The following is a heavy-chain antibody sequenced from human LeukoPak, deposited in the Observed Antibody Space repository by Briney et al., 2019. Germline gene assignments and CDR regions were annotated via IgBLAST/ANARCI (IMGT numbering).Heavy chain of an antibody. CDR3: ARHQRGRIAAAGYFDY. Sequence: SETLSLTCTVSGGSISSSSYYWGWIRQPPGKGLEWIGSIYYSGSTYYNPSLKSRVTLSVDTSKNQFSLKLSSVTAADTAVYYCARHQRGRIAAAGYFDYWGQGTLVTVSS. D-gene: IGHD6-13*01. CDR1: GGSISSSSYY. J-gene: IGHJ4*02. CDR2: IYYSGST. V-gene: IGHV4-39*01.